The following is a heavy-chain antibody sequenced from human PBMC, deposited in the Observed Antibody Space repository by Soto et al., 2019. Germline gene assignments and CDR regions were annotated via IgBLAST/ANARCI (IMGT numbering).Heavy chain of an antibody. CDR3: AKMTSHSSPRNYGMPA. Sequence: GGAFRGSWGGSGGTLRKCGMSGGRQAPGKVLEWVSALPERGSIPYYAYSVKGRFTTSRDNSKNSLYLQIHSLRAEDTAVYYCAKMTSHSSPRNYGMPASRQGPTLTDSS. CDR1: GGTLRKCG. CDR2: LPERGSIP. J-gene: IGHJ6*01. D-gene: IGHD5-18*01. V-gene: IGHV3-23*01.